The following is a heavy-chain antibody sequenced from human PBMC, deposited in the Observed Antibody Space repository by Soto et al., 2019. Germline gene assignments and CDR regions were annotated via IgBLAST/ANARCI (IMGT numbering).Heavy chain of an antibody. CDR1: GGSVSSGSYY. CDR3: ARDHYYDSSGYFDY. Sequence: SETLSLTCTVSGGSVSSGSYYWGWIRQPPGKGLEWIGYIYYSGSTNYNPSLKSRVTISVDTSKNQFSLKLSSVTAADTAVYYCARDHYYDSSGYFDYWGQGTLVTVSS. J-gene: IGHJ4*02. CDR2: IYYSGST. V-gene: IGHV4-61*01. D-gene: IGHD3-22*01.